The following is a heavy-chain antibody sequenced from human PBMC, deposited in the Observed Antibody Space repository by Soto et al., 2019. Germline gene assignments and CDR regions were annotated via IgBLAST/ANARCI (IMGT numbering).Heavy chain of an antibody. CDR2: IIPILGMP. CDR3: AREPEYSSAWYGMDV. Sequence: QVQLVQSGAEVKKPGSSVKVSCKASGGSFNTFSVTWVRQAPGQGLEWMGRIIPILGMPNYSHKFQGRVTITADKSSNIAYMELSGLTSDDTAVYYCAREPEYSSAWYGMDVWGQGTTVTVST. CDR1: GGSFNTFS. V-gene: IGHV1-69*08. D-gene: IGHD3-22*01. J-gene: IGHJ6*01.